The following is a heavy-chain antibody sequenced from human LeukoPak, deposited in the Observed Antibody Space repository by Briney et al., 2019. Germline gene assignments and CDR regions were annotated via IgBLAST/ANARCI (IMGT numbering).Heavy chain of an antibody. V-gene: IGHV3-20*04. CDR2: VNWNGGGT. D-gene: IGHD1-26*01. Sequence: GGSLRLSCAASGFTFDDYGLSWVRQAPGKGLEWISDVNWNGGGTGYADSVKGRFTVSRDNAKDTLYLQMNSLRVDDTALYYCARERIGGSLDYWGQGTLVTVSS. CDR1: GFTFDDYG. J-gene: IGHJ4*02. CDR3: ARERIGGSLDY.